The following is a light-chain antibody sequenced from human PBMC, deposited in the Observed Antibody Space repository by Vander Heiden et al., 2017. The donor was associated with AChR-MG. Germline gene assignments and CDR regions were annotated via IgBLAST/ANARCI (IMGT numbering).Light chain of an antibody. CDR3: VTWDSSLSAAV. J-gene: IGLJ2*01. CDR2: DNN. V-gene: IGLV1-51*01. CDR1: DSNIGNNF. Sequence: SVLTQPPSVSAAPRQRVTISCSGSDSNIGNNFVSWYQQVPGTAPKLLVFDNNQRPSGIPDRFSHSKSGTSATLVITGLRTGDEADYYCVTWDSSLSAAVFGGGTKLTVL.